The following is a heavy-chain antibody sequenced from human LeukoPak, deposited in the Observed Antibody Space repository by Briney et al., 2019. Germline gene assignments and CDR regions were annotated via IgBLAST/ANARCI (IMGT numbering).Heavy chain of an antibody. J-gene: IGHJ3*02. D-gene: IGHD6-13*01. CDR1: GFTFSSYA. CDR2: ISGSGDTT. V-gene: IGHV3-23*01. CDR3: AKRTGGIAATGTAGFDI. Sequence: GGSLRLSCAASGFTFSSYAMSWVRQAPGKGLEWVSAISGSGDTTYYADSVKGRFSASRDNSKNTLYLQMNSLRAEDTAVYYCAKRTGGIAATGTAGFDIWGQGTMVTVSS.